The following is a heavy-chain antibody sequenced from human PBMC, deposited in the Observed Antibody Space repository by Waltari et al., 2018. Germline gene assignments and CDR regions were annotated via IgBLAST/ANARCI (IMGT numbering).Heavy chain of an antibody. CDR2: IYHSGST. J-gene: IGHJ4*02. V-gene: IGHV4-30-2*01. CDR1: GCLISSGGYS. Sequence: QLQLQESGSGLVKPSQTLSLTCAVSGCLISSGGYSWSWIRQPPGKGLEWIGYIYHSGSTYYNPSLKSRVTISVDRSKNQFSLKLSSVTAADTAVYYCASGRIAAAGSLGYWGQGTLVTVSS. CDR3: ASGRIAAAGSLGY. D-gene: IGHD6-13*01.